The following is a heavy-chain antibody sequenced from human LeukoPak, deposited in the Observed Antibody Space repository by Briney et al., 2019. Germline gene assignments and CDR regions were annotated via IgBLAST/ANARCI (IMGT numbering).Heavy chain of an antibody. CDR1: GFTFSSYS. D-gene: IGHD3-22*01. J-gene: IGHJ3*02. V-gene: IGHV3-48*01. CDR2: ISSGSSTI. CDR3: ARDNYYDSSGYNAFDI. Sequence: GGSLRLSCAASGFTFSSYSMSWVRQAPGKGLEWVSHISSGSSTIYYTDSVKGRFTISRDNSKNTLYLQMNSLRAEDTAVYYCARDNYYDSSGYNAFDIWGQGTMVTVSS.